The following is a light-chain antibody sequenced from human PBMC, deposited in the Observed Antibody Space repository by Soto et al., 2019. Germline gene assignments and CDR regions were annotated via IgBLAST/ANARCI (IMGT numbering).Light chain of an antibody. CDR2: EVS. CDR3: MQSTQLPPT. Sequence: DVVMTQTPLSLSVTPGQPASISCNSSHSLLHITGETFLFWYLQKPGQSPQLLIYEVSTLVSGVPDRFSGSGSGTDFTLKISRMETDDVGIYYCMQSTQLPPTFGQGTRLEIK. CDR1: HSLLHITGETF. V-gene: IGKV2D-29*02. J-gene: IGKJ5*01.